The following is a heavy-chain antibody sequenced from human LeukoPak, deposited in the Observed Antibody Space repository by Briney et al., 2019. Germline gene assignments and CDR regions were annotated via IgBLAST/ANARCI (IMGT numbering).Heavy chain of an antibody. CDR3: AREVGSKGDWFDP. CDR1: GYTFTSYG. CDR2: IIPIFGTA. D-gene: IGHD1-26*01. V-gene: IGHV1-69*05. J-gene: IGHJ5*02. Sequence: GASVKVSCKASGYTFTSYGISWGRQAPGQGLEWMGGIIPIFGTANYAQKSQGRVTIATDESTSTAYMELSSLRSEDTAVYYCAREVGSKGDWFDPWGQGTLVTVSS.